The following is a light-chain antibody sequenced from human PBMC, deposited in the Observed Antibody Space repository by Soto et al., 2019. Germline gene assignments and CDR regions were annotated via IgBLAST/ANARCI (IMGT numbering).Light chain of an antibody. CDR1: SGDVGSYKY. V-gene: IGLV2-14*01. Sequence: QSALTQPASVSGSPGQSISVACTGSSGDVGSYKYVSWYQQHPGKAPKLIIYEVNKPPPGVSDRFSGSKSGNTASLTISGLQAEDEADYYCSSYTITSTLVIFGGGTKVTVL. CDR3: SSYTITSTLVI. CDR2: EVN. J-gene: IGLJ2*01.